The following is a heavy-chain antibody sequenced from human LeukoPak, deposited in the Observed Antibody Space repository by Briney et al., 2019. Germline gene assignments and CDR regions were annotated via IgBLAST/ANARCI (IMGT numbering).Heavy chain of an antibody. CDR3: GRWGVNAGLDR. CDR2: ISPDGSDK. J-gene: IGHJ5*02. D-gene: IGHD3-10*01. CDR1: GFTFGNTW. V-gene: IGHV3-7*01. Sequence: GGSLRLSCAASGFTFGNTWMGCVRQAPGKGLEWVANISPDGSDKYYVDSVRGRFTIPRDNAQNSVNLQMNSLRAEDSAVYYCGRWGVNAGLDRWGQGTLVSVAS.